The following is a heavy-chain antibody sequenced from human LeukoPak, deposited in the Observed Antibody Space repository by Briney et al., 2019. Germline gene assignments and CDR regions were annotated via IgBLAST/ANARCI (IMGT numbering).Heavy chain of an antibody. CDR3: TTYRMVRGVIILEPHFDY. J-gene: IGHJ4*02. CDR2: ISISGGTI. D-gene: IGHD3-10*01. Sequence: GGSLRLSCAASGFTFSNYAMSWIRQAPGKGLEWISYISISGGTIYYAESVKGRFTISRDNAKSSLYLQMNSLKGEDTAVYYCTTYRMVRGVIILEPHFDYWGQGTLVTVSS. CDR1: GFTFSNYA. V-gene: IGHV3-11*04.